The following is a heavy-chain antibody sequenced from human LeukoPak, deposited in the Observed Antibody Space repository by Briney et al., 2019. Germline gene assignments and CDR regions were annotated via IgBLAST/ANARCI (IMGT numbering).Heavy chain of an antibody. Sequence: SETLSLTCTVSGGSISSGSYYWSWIRQPAGKGLEWIGRIYTSGSTNYNPSLKSRVTISVDTSKNQFSLKLSSVTAADTAVYYCARAPNFGRDYYYYYYMDVWGKGTTVTVSS. CDR3: ARAPNFGRDYYYYYYMDV. V-gene: IGHV4-61*02. D-gene: IGHD1-14*01. CDR1: GGSISSGSYY. J-gene: IGHJ6*03. CDR2: IYTSGST.